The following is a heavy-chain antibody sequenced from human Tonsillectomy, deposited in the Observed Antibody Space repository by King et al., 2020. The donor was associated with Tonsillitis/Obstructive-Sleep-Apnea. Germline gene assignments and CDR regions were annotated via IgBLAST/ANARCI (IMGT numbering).Heavy chain of an antibody. D-gene: IGHD3-22*01. CDR2: ISYDGSNK. Sequence: VQLVESGGGVVQPGRSLRLSCAASGFTFSSYAIHWVRQAPGKGLEWVAVISYDGSNKYYADSVKGRFTISRDNSKNTLDLQMYSLRAEDTAVYYCAREGIYDSSGYADTFEIWGQGTLVTVSS. V-gene: IGHV3-30*04. CDR1: GFTFSSYA. CDR3: AREGIYDSSGYADTFEI. J-gene: IGHJ3*02.